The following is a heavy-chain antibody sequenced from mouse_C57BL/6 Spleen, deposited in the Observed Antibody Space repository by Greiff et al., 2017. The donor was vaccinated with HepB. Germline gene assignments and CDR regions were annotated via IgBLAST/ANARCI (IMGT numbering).Heavy chain of an antibody. CDR3: ARTMVTTRTGFDY. J-gene: IGHJ2*01. CDR1: GYSITSGYY. D-gene: IGHD2-2*01. CDR2: ISYDGSN. Sequence: EVKLLESGPGLVKPSQSLSLTCSVTGYSITSGYYWNWIRQFPGNKLEWMGYISYDGSNNYNPSLKNRISITRDTSKNQFFLKLNSVTTEDTATYYCARTMVTTRTGFDYWGQGTTLTVSS. V-gene: IGHV3-6*01.